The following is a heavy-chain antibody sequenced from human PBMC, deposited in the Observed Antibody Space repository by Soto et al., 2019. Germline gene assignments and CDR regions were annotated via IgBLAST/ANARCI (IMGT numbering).Heavy chain of an antibody. CDR1: GYSFTTYW. D-gene: IGHD3-9*01. J-gene: IGHJ4*02. Sequence: PGESLKISCEGSGYSFTTYWIAWVRQMPGKGLEWMGIIYPGDSDTRYSPSFQGQVTISADKSISTAYLQWSSLKASDTAVYYCARRNILTGRTPLFDYWGQGTLVTVSS. V-gene: IGHV5-51*01. CDR3: ARRNILTGRTPLFDY. CDR2: IYPGDSDT.